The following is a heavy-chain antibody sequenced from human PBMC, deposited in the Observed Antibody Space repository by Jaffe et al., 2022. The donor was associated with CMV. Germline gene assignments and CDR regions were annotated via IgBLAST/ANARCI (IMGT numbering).Heavy chain of an antibody. V-gene: IGHV3-21*01. J-gene: IGHJ3*02. CDR1: GFTFSSYS. CDR3: AREAYYYDSSGHAFDI. CDR2: ISSSSSYI. D-gene: IGHD3-22*01. Sequence: EVQLVESGGGLVKPGGSLRLSCAASGFTFSSYSMNWVRQAPGKGLEWVSSISSSSSYIYYADSVKGRFTISRDNAKNSLYLQMNSLRAEDTAVYYCAREAYYYDSSGHAFDIWGQGTMVTVSS.